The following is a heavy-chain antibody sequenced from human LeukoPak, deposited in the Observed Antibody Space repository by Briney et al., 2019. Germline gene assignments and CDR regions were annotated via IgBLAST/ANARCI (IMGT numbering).Heavy chain of an antibody. D-gene: IGHD5-18*01. CDR2: ISGDGIRT. Sequence: PGGSLRLSCAASGFTFDDYAMHWVRQAPGKGLEWVSLISGDGIRTYYADSVKGRFTISRDNSKNSLYLQMNSLRTEDIALYYCAKDAPGYSYGPDGYWGQGTLVTVSS. J-gene: IGHJ4*02. CDR1: GFTFDDYA. CDR3: AKDAPGYSYGPDGY. V-gene: IGHV3-43*02.